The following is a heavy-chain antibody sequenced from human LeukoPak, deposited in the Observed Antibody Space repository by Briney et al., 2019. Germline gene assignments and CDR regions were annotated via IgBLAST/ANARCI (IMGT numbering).Heavy chain of an antibody. CDR3: ARYRYCSGGSCYLEVWFDP. CDR2: ISVYNGNT. D-gene: IGHD2-15*01. Sequence: ASVKVSCKASGYTFTSYGISWVRQARGQGLEWMGWISVYNGNTNYAQKFQGRVTMTTDTSTSTAYMELRSLRSDDTAVYYCARYRYCSGGSCYLEVWFDPWGQGTLVTVSS. J-gene: IGHJ5*02. V-gene: IGHV1-18*01. CDR1: GYTFTSYG.